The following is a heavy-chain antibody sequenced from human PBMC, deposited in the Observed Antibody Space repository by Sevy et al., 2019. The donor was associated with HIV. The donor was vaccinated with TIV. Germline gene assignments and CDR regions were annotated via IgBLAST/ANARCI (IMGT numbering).Heavy chain of an antibody. CDR3: AMDYGDYGGDFDY. CDR2: ITHDGSDK. Sequence: GGSLRLSCAASGFSFSTFAMHWVRQAPGKGLEWVADITHDGSDKYYGDSVKGRFTISRDNSKNTVYLQMNSLRPEDTATYYCAMDYGDYGGDFDYWGQGTLVTVSS. D-gene: IGHD4-17*01. V-gene: IGHV3-30-3*01. CDR1: GFSFSTFA. J-gene: IGHJ4*02.